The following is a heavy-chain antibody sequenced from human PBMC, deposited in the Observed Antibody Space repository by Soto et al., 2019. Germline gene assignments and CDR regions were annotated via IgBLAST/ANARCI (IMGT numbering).Heavy chain of an antibody. Sequence: EVQLVESGGGLVKPGGSLRLSCAASGFTFSNYWMHWVRLPPGKGLLWVSRSNIGGSAADYAGSVEGRFTVSRDDAKITLYRQMTSLRDDDTGVYYCVRRTDDWYGIAYCGEGAPVTVSS. V-gene: IGHV3-74*01. CDR2: SNIGGSAA. D-gene: IGHD3-9*01. CDR1: GFTFSNYW. J-gene: IGHJ4*02. CDR3: VRRTDDWYGIAY.